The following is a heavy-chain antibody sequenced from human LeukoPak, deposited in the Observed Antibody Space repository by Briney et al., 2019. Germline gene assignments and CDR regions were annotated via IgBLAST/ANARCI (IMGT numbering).Heavy chain of an antibody. J-gene: IGHJ4*02. D-gene: IGHD4-17*01. Sequence: VASVKVSCKASGYTFTSYGISWVRQAPGQGLEWMGWISAYNADTNYAQKLQGRVTMTTDTSTSTAYMELRSLRSDDTAVYYCARDRSTVTTFVDYWGQGTLVTVSS. V-gene: IGHV1-18*01. CDR1: GYTFTSYG. CDR3: ARDRSTVTTFVDY. CDR2: ISAYNADT.